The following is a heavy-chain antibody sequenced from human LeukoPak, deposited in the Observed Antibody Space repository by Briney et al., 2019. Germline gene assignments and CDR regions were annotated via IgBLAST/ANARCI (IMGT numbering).Heavy chain of an antibody. CDR2: IRTKTYNYAT. D-gene: IGHD1-26*01. CDR1: GFTFGGSS. J-gene: IGHJ4*02. Sequence: GGSLRLSCAASGFTFGGSSMHWVRQASGKGLEWVGRIRTKTYNYATAYGASVKGRFTLSRDDSKNTAYLQMNSLKTEDTAVYYCTRSDSGSYQMDFDYWGQGTLVTVSS. CDR3: TRSDSGSYQMDFDY. V-gene: IGHV3-73*01.